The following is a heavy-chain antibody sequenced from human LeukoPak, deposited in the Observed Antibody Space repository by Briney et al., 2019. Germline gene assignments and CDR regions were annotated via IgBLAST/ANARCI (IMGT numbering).Heavy chain of an antibody. CDR3: ARTTEGGYTYGYFYYYYMDV. CDR2: IYYSGST. D-gene: IGHD5-18*01. J-gene: IGHJ6*03. CDR1: SGSITNYY. V-gene: IGHV4-59*01. Sequence: SETLSLTCTVSSGSITNYYWSWIRQPPGKGLEWIGFIYYSGSTNYNPSLKSRVTISVDTSKNQFSLKLSSVTAADTAVYYCARTTEGGYTYGYFYYYYMDVWGKGTTVTISS.